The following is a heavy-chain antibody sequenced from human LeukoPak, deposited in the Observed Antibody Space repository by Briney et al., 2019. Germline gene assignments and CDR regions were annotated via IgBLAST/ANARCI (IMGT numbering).Heavy chain of an antibody. CDR2: IYTSGST. J-gene: IGHJ6*03. V-gene: IGHV4-61*02. D-gene: IGHD6-13*01. CDR1: GGSISSGSYY. CDR3: ARADSSSSNYYYYYMDV. Sequence: SETLSLTCTVSGGSISSGSYYWSWIRQPAGKGLEWIGRIYTSGSTNYNPSLKSRVTISVDTSKNQFSLKLSSVTAADTAVYYCARADSSSSNYYYYYMDVWGKGTTVTVSS.